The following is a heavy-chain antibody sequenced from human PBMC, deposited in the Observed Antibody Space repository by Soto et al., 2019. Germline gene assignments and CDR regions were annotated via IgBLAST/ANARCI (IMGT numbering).Heavy chain of an antibody. V-gene: IGHV3-23*01. D-gene: IGHD4-4*01. J-gene: IGHJ4*02. CDR2: VSGSGQTT. CDR3: ANSGGDSWTTYFIAY. Sequence: EVQLLESGGGSVHPGGSLMLSCAASGFTFSSHSLSWLRQAPGKGLEWVSGVSGSGQTTHYKDSVKGRIIISRDNFRNTLYLQVNSLRAKHTNIYFCANSGGDSWTTYFIAYWGQGALVYVSS. CDR1: GFTFSSHS.